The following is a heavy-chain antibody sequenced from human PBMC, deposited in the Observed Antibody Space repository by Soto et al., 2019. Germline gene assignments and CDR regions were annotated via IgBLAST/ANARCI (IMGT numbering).Heavy chain of an antibody. CDR1: GFTFSSYW. CDR3: ARVTRHCTNGVCGFDY. Sequence: EVQLVESGGGLVQPRGSLRLSCAASGFTFSSYWMGWVRQAPGKGLEWVANIKQHGSEKYYVDSVKGRFTISRDNAKNSLYLQMNSLRAEDTAVYYCARVTRHCTNGVCGFDYWGQGTLVTVSS. CDR2: IKQHGSEK. V-gene: IGHV3-7*01. D-gene: IGHD2-8*01. J-gene: IGHJ4*02.